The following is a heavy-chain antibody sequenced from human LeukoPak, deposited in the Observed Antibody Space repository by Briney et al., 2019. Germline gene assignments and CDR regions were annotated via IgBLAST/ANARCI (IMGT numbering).Heavy chain of an antibody. D-gene: IGHD2-2*01. CDR1: GGTFSSYA. CDR3: ARDLMPELGFSYYYYMDV. Sequence: WASVKVSCKASGGTFSSYAISWVRQAPGQGLEWMGRIIPILGIANYAQKFQGRVTITADKSTSTAYMELGSLRSEDTAVYYCARDLMPELGFSYYYYMDVWGKGTTVTVSS. J-gene: IGHJ6*03. V-gene: IGHV1-69*04. CDR2: IIPILGIA.